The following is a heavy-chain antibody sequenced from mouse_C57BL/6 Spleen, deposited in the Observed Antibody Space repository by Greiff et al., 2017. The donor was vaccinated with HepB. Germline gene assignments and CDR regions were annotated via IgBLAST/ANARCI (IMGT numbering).Heavy chain of an antibody. J-gene: IGHJ4*01. CDR2: IHPNSGST. D-gene: IGHD1-1*01. CDR1: GYTFTSYW. Sequence: QVQLKQPGAELVKPGASVKLSCKASGYTFTSYWMHWVKQRPGQGLEWIGMIHPNSGSTNYNEKFKSKATLTVDKSSSTAYMQLSSLTSEDSAVYYCARSTDYYGSSYLYAMDYWGQGTSVTVSS. CDR3: ARSTDYYGSSYLYAMDY. V-gene: IGHV1-64*01.